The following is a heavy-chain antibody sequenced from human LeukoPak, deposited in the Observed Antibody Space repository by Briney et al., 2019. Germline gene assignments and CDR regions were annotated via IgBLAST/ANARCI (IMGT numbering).Heavy chain of an antibody. V-gene: IGHV3-66*01. CDR2: IYSGGST. CDR3: ARGAGPDYYNYYMDV. Sequence: PGGSLRLSCGTSGFTVSNNYMSWVRQPPGKGLEWVSVIYSGGSTYYADSVKGRFTISRDNLRNTLYLQMNSLRAEDTADYYCARGAGPDYYNYYMDVWGKGTTVTISS. J-gene: IGHJ6*03. CDR1: GFTVSNNY. D-gene: IGHD6-19*01.